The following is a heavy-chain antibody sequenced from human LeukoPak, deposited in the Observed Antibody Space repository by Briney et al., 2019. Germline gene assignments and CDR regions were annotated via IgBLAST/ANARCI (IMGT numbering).Heavy chain of an antibody. CDR3: AIVRVGSSSSLPALPRFDY. CDR2: ISSSSSYI. D-gene: IGHD6-6*01. Sequence: GGSLRLSCAASGFTFSSYSMNWVRQAPGKGLEWVSSISSSSSYIYYADSVKGRFTISRDNAKNSLYLQMNSLRAEDTAVYYCAIVRVGSSSSLPALPRFDYWGQGTLVTVSS. CDR1: GFTFSSYS. J-gene: IGHJ4*02. V-gene: IGHV3-21*01.